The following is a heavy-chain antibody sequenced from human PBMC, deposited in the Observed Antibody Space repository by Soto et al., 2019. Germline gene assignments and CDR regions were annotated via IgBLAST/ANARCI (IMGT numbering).Heavy chain of an antibody. Sequence: GGSLRLSCAASGFTFSNAWMNWVRQAPGKGLEWVGRIKSKTDGGTTDYAAPVKGRFTISRDDSKNTLYLQMNSLKTEDTAVYYCTTESYSYGYWNFDYWGQGTLVTVSS. CDR2: IKSKTDGGTT. V-gene: IGHV3-15*07. CDR3: TTESYSYGYWNFDY. CDR1: GFTFSNAW. D-gene: IGHD5-18*01. J-gene: IGHJ4*02.